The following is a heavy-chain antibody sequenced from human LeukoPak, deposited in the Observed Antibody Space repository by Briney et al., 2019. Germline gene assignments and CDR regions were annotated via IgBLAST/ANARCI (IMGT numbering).Heavy chain of an antibody. D-gene: IGHD6-19*01. Sequence: ASVKVSCKASGGTFSSYAISWVRQAPGQGLEWMGWISAYNGNTNYAQKLQGRVTMTTDTSTSKAYMELRSVSSDDTAVDYYARNLWGLSRGWPLHDYWGQGTLVPVPP. CDR1: GGTFSSYA. CDR3: ARNLWGLSRGWPLHDY. V-gene: IGHV1-18*01. J-gene: IGHJ4*02. CDR2: ISAYNGNT.